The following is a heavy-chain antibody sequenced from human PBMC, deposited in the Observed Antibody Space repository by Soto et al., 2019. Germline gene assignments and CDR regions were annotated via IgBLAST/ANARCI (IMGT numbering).Heavy chain of an antibody. Sequence: SETLSLTCTVSGGSISSSSHYWAWIRQPPGKGLEWIGSIYYSGSTFYNPSLKSRVTISVDTSKNQFSLKLSSVTAADTAVYYCVRLLGFREPGGGPIDPWGQGTLVTVSS. CDR2: IYYSGST. J-gene: IGHJ5*02. V-gene: IGHV4-39*01. D-gene: IGHD3-10*01. CDR3: VRLLGFREPGGGPIDP. CDR1: GGSISSSSHY.